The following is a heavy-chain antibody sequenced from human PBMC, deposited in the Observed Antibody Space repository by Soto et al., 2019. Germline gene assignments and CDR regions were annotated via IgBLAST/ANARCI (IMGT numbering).Heavy chain of an antibody. D-gene: IGHD3-10*01. Sequence: QVQLQESGPGLVKPSETLSLTCSISGGPMSSYYCSWFRQPPGQGLEWIGYMGYDGYTSYNPALWSRVTISLDPSKNRFSLKLSSVTAADTALYYCARQGFGPLHGLVDVWGQGTTVIVSS. V-gene: IGHV4-59*08. CDR3: ARQGFGPLHGLVDV. CDR1: GGPMSSYY. CDR2: MGYDGYT. J-gene: IGHJ6*02.